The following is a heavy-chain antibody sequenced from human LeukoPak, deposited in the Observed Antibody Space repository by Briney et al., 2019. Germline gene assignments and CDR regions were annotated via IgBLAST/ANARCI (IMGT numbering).Heavy chain of an antibody. CDR2: IYYSGST. V-gene: IGHV4-59*01. CDR1: GGSISSYY. D-gene: IGHD1-7*01. Sequence: SETLSLTCTVSGGSISSYYWSWIRQPPGKGLEWIGYIYYSGSTNYNPYLKSRVTISVDTSKNQFSLKLSSVTAADTAVYYCARDNWNYGSSMDVWGQGTTVTVSS. J-gene: IGHJ6*02. CDR3: ARDNWNYGSSMDV.